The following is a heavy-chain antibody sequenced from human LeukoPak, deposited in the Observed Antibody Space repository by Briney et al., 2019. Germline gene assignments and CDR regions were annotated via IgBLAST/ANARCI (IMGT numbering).Heavy chain of an antibody. D-gene: IGHD2-8*02. Sequence: GGSLRLSCEVSGFTFTDYWMNWVRQAPGKGPEWVASIRQDGSEKTYVDSVKGRFTISRDNAKNSLYLQMNSLRAEDTAVYYCARVVPGTGFFYWGQGTLVTVSS. V-gene: IGHV3-7*01. CDR2: IRQDGSEK. CDR3: ARVVPGTGFFY. CDR1: GFTFTDYW. J-gene: IGHJ4*02.